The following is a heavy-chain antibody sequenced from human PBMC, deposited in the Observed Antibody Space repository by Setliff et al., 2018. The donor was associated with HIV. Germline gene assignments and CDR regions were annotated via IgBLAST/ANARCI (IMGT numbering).Heavy chain of an antibody. D-gene: IGHD3-22*01. CDR3: ARDRMSSGYTAAFEI. J-gene: IGHJ3*02. CDR1: GGSINRSPYY. CDR2: IFYSGST. Sequence: PSETLSLTCTVSGGSINRSPYYWGWIRQPPGKGLEWIASIFYSGSTYHNPSLRSRVSISADTSKNQVSLSLTSVTAADTAVYYCARDRMSSGYTAAFEIWGQGTVVTVSS. V-gene: IGHV4-39*07.